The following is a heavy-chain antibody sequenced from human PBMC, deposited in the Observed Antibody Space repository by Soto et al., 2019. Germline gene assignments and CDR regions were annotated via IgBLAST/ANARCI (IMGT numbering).Heavy chain of an antibody. V-gene: IGHV1-18*04. CDR2: ISADNGNT. Sequence: ASVKVSCKASGYIFTSYGISWVRQAPGQGLEWLGWISADNGNTNYAQELQGRVTLTTDTSTSTAYMELRSLRSDDTAIYYCARDPHEFWTSYWFDPWGQGTPVTVSS. J-gene: IGHJ5*02. CDR3: ARDPHEFWTSYWFDP. D-gene: IGHD3-3*01. CDR1: GYIFTSYG.